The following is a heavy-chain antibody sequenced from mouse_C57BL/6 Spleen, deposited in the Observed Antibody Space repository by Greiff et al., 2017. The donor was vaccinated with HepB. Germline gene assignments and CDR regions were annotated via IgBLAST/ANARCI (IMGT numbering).Heavy chain of an antibody. D-gene: IGHD2-5*01. CDR1: GYTFTSYW. CDR2: IDPSDSYT. CDR3: ARRDYSNWFAY. J-gene: IGHJ3*01. Sequence: QVQLQQPGAELVMPGASVKLSCKASGYTFTSYWMHWVKQRPGQGLEWIGEIDPSDSYTNYNQKFKGKSTLTVDKSSSTAYMQLSSLTSEDSAVYYCARRDYSNWFAYWGQGTLVTVFA. V-gene: IGHV1-69*01.